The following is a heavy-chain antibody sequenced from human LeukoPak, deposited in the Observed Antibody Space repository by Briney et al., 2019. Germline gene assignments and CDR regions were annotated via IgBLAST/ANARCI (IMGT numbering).Heavy chain of an antibody. CDR2: IYYSGST. D-gene: IGHD2-15*01. Sequence: SQTLSLTCTVSGGSISSGDYCWSWIRQPPGKGLEWIGYIYYSGSTYYNPSLKSRVTISVGTSKNQFSLKLSSVTAADTAVYYCARVWGSDCSGGSCPTAFDIWGQGTMVTVSS. V-gene: IGHV4-30-4*01. CDR3: ARVWGSDCSGGSCPTAFDI. CDR1: GGSISSGDYC. J-gene: IGHJ3*02.